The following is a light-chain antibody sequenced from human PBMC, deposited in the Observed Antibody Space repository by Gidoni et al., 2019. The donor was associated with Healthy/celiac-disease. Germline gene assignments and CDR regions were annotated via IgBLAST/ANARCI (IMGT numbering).Light chain of an antibody. J-gene: IGKJ2*01. CDR2: DAS. CDR3: QQRSNWPQYT. CDR1: QSVSSY. Sequence: IVLTQSPATLSLSPGERATLSCRASQSVSSYLAWYQQKPGQAPRLLIYDASNRATGIPARFSGSGSGTDFTHTISSLEPEDFAVYYCQQRSNWPQYTFGQGTKLEIK. V-gene: IGKV3-11*01.